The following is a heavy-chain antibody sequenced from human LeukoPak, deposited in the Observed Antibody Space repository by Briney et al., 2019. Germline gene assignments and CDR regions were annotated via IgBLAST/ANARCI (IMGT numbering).Heavy chain of an antibody. CDR3: ARVADPQQPFDY. J-gene: IGHJ4*02. D-gene: IGHD6-13*01. V-gene: IGHV4-39*07. CDR2: FYYSGNT. CDR1: GGSISTSTYY. Sequence: SESLSLTCAVSGGSISTSTYYWGWLRQPPGTGLEWIGSFYYSGNTYYNPSLKSRVTISVDTSKNQFSLTLNSVTAGDTAIYYCARVADPQQPFDYWGQGTLVTVSS.